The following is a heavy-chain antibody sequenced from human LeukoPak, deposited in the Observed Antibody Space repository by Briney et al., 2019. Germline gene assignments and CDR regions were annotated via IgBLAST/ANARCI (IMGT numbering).Heavy chain of an antibody. CDR3: ARWGSELPDDAFDI. CDR1: GFTFSRYW. D-gene: IGHD6-25*01. Sequence: QAGGSLRLSCAASGFTFSRYWMSWVRQAPGKGLEWVANIRQDGSEKHYLDSVKGRITISRDNAKNSLYLQMNSLRAEDTAVYYCARWGSELPDDAFDIWAKGQWSPSLQ. V-gene: IGHV3-7*01. J-gene: IGHJ3*02. CDR2: IRQDGSEK.